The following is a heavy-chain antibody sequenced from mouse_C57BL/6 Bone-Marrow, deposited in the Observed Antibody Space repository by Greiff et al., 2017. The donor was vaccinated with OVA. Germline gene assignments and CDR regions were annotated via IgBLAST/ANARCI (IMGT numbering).Heavy chain of an antibody. CDR1: GFSFNTYA. Sequence: GGGLVQPKGSLKLSCAASGFSFNTYAMNWVRQAPGKGLEWVARIRSKSNNYATYYADSVKDRFTIYRDESEIMLYLKMNNLKTEDTAMYYCVRHSAYWGQGTLVTVSA. CDR3: VRHSAY. V-gene: IGHV10-1*01. J-gene: IGHJ3*01. CDR2: IRSKSNNYAT.